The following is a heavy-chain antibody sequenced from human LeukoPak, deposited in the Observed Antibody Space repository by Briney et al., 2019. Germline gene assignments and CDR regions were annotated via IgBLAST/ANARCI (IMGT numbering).Heavy chain of an antibody. V-gene: IGHV4-4*02. J-gene: IGHJ4*02. CDR1: GGSISSSTW. CDR2: IHHSGTT. D-gene: IGHD2-15*01. CDR3: ARAFLVGYSPEEYFFDY. Sequence: SETLSLTCTVSGGSISSSTWWSWVRQPPGKGLECIGEIHHSGTTNYNPSLKSRVTISIDKSKNQFSLKLNSVTAADTAVYYCARAFLVGYSPEEYFFDYWGQGNLVTVSS.